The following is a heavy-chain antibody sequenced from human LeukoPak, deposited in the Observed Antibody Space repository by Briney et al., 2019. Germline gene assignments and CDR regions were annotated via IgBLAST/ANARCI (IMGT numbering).Heavy chain of an antibody. CDR2: ISAYNGNT. V-gene: IGHV1-18*01. CDR1: GYTFTSYG. D-gene: IGHD3-16*01. J-gene: IGHJ4*02. CDR3: ARDHWSDDYVWGSSGY. Sequence: ASVKVSCKASGYTFTSYGISWVRQAPGQGREWMGWISAYNGNTNYAQKLQGRVTMTTDTSTSPAYMELRSLRSDDTAVYYCARDHWSDDYVWGSSGYWGQGTPVTVSS.